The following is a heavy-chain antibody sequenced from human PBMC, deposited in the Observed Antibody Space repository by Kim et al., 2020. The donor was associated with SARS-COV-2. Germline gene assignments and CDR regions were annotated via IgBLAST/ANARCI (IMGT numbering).Heavy chain of an antibody. D-gene: IGHD3-10*01. CDR2: IIPIFGTA. J-gene: IGHJ3*02. V-gene: IGHV1-69*06. Sequence: SVKVSCKASGGTFSSYAISWVRQAPGQGLEWMGGIIPIFGTANYAQKFQGRVTITADKSTSTAYMELSSLRSEDTAVYYCARVMDYYGSGRNAFDIWGQGTMVTVSS. CDR3: ARVMDYYGSGRNAFDI. CDR1: GGTFSSYA.